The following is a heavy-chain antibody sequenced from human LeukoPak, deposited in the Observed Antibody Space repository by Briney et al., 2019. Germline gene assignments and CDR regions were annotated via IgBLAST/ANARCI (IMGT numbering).Heavy chain of an antibody. J-gene: IGHJ4*02. CDR1: GFTFSNCA. D-gene: IGHD3-22*01. CDR2: ISSNGGST. V-gene: IGHV3-64*01. Sequence: GGFLRLSCAASGFTFSNCAMHWVRQAPGKGLEYVSSISSNGGSTFYANSVKGRFTISRDNSRNTLFLQMGSLRAEDMAVYYCARDRWLSYFFDYWGQGTLVTVSS. CDR3: ARDRWLSYFFDY.